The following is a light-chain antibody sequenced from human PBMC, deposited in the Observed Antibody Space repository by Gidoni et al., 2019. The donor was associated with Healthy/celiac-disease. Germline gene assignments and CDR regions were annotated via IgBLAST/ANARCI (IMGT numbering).Light chain of an antibody. CDR3: QKYYSAPFC. Sequence: ATLSCRASQSINNRFLAWYQHKPVLAPRLLVYYAASRATGFPDRLSATGSGTDFTLTISRLELEYFAMYYCQKYYSAPFCFGGGTRVDI. CDR2: YAA. J-gene: IGKJ4*01. V-gene: IGKV3D-20*01. CDR1: QSINNRF.